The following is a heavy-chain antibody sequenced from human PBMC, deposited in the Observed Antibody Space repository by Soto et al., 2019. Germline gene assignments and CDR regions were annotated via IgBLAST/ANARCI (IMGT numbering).Heavy chain of an antibody. CDR3: ARGRARDYYYGMDV. Sequence: WGSLRIFWAPSGFTSSSYKMNWVGQAPGKGLEWVSSISSTSSYIYYADSVKGRFTISRDNAKNSLYLQMNSLRAEDTAVYYCARGRARDYYYGMDVWGRGSPVTVSS. J-gene: IGHJ6*01. CDR2: ISSTSSYI. D-gene: IGHD3-10*01. V-gene: IGHV3-21*01. CDR1: GFTSSSYK.